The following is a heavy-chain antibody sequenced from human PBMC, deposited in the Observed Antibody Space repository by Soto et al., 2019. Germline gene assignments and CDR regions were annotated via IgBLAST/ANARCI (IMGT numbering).Heavy chain of an antibody. V-gene: IGHV4-31*03. CDR1: GGSISSGGYY. CDR3: ARANYYGSGTPPPGYYYYGMDV. CDR2: IYYSGST. J-gene: IGHJ6*02. Sequence: QVQLQESGPGLVKPSQTLSLTCTVSGGSISSGGYYWSWIRQHPGKGLEWIGYIYYSGSTYYNPSLKLRVTISADTSKNPFSLKLSSVTAADTAVYYCARANYYGSGTPPPGYYYYGMDVWGQGTTVTVSS. D-gene: IGHD3-10*01.